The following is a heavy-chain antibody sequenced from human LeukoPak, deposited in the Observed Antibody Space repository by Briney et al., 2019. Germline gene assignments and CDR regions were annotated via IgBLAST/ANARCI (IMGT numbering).Heavy chain of an antibody. Sequence: PGGSLRLACAASGFTFSNYWNSWVSKAQAQGLELQAITNKDGSEITYLNSLKGKFTISKHNVKISLYLQINRLRADDTAVYYGARDQGSMIVVRTTTGYFVLWGRGTLVSVSS. CDR1: GFTFSNYW. J-gene: IGHJ2*01. CDR3: ARDQGSMIVVRTTTGYFVL. D-gene: IGHD3-22*01. CDR2: TNKDGSEI. V-gene: IGHV3-7*01.